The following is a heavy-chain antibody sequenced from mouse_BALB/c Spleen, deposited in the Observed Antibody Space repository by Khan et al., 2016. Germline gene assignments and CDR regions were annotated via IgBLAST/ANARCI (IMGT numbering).Heavy chain of an antibody. Sequence: QVQLKESGPGLVAPSQSLSITCTVSGFSLTSSGVSWVRQPPGKGLEWLGVIWGDGCTNYHLALISRLSISKDNSKCQVFLKLNSLQTADTATYSGAKIPYYGNAIAYCGQGTLVTVSA. J-gene: IGHJ3*01. D-gene: IGHD1-2*01. CDR1: GFSLTSSG. V-gene: IGHV2-3*01. CDR2: IWGDGCT. CDR3: AKIPYYGNAIAY.